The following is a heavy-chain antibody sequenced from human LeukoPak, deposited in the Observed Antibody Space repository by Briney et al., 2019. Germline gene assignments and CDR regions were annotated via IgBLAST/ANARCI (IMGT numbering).Heavy chain of an antibody. V-gene: IGHV4-59*08. D-gene: IGHD3-3*01. CDR2: IYYSGST. J-gene: IGHJ3*02. CDR3: ARHTNRLDAFDI. CDR1: GDSISSYC. Sequence: SETLSLTCTVSGDSISSYCWSWIRQPPGKGLEWIGYIYYSGSTNYNPSLKSRVTISVDTSKNQFSLKLSSVTAADTAVYFCARHTNRLDAFDIWGQGTMVTVSS.